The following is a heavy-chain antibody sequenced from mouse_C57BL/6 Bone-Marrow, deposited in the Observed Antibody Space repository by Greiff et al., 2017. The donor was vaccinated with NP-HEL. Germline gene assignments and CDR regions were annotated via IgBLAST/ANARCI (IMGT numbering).Heavy chain of an antibody. CDR2: INPGGGGT. V-gene: IGHV1-54*01. D-gene: IGHD2-4*01. CDR1: GYAFTNYL. Sequence: LQESGAELVRPGTSVKVSCKASGYAFTNYLIEWVKQRPGQGLEWIGVINPGGGGTNYNEKFKGKATLTADQSSSTAYMQLSSLTSEDSAVYFCARGGIYYDYAWFAYWGQGTLVTVSA. CDR3: ARGGIYYDYAWFAY. J-gene: IGHJ3*01.